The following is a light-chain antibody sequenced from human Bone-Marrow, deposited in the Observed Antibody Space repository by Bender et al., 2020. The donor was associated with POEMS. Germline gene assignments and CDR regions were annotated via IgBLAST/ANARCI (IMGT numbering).Light chain of an antibody. V-gene: IGLV1-44*01. CDR1: SSNIGTNP. CDR2: INN. CDR3: AAWEDSLNGWV. J-gene: IGLJ3*02. Sequence: QSVLTQPPSASGTPGLRVTISCSGSSSNIGTNPVNWYQQLPGTAPKLLIYINNQRPSGVPDRFSGSKSGTSASLAIRGLQSEDEADYYCAAWEDSLNGWVFGGGTKLTVL.